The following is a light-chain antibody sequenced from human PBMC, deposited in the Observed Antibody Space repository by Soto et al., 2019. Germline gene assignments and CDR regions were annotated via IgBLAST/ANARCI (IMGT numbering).Light chain of an antibody. Sequence: DIQMTQSPSTLSASVGDRVTITCRASQSVFSWLAWYQKKPGQAPKLLIYDPSTLEGGVPSRFSGSGSGTDFTLTIGGLQPDDFATYHCQQYTSFSWSFGQGTKVEVK. CDR1: QSVFSW. CDR3: QQYTSFSWS. CDR2: DPS. J-gene: IGKJ1*01. V-gene: IGKV1-5*01.